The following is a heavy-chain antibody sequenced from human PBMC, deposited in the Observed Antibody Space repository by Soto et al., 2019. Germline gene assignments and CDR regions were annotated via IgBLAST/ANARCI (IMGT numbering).Heavy chain of an antibody. J-gene: IGHJ4*02. Sequence: GGFLRDWCAASGGTCRSYSMHWVRQAPGKGLEWVSSISSSSSYIYYADSVKGRFTISRDNAKNSLYLQMNSLRAEDTAVYYCARMYGYDYDSWGQGTLVTVS. D-gene: IGHD5-12*01. V-gene: IGHV3-21*01. CDR1: GGTCRSYS. CDR3: ARMYGYDYDS. CDR2: ISSSSSYI.